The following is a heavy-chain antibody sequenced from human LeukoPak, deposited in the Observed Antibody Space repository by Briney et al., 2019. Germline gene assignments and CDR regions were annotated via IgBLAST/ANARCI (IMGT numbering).Heavy chain of an antibody. CDR1: GGSFSGFY. D-gene: IGHD3-10*01. CDR2: INHSGST. Sequence: SETLSLICAVYGGSFSGFYWSWVRQPPGKGLEWIGEINHSGSTHYNPSFKSRVTILVDTSRNQVSLKLTSVSAADTAVYYCARGPDSGSHFAWFDPWGQGTLVTVSS. CDR3: ARGPDSGSHFAWFDP. J-gene: IGHJ5*02. V-gene: IGHV4-34*01.